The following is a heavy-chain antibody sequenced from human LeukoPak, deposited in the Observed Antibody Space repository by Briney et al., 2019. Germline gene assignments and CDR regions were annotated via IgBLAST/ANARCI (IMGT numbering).Heavy chain of an antibody. CDR3: ARVVVVAADSAFDI. Sequence: SETLSLTCTVSGGSISNYYWSWIRQPPGKGLEWLGYIHYTGSTYYNPSLQSRVTMSVDTSKNQFSLKLSSVTAADTAVYYCARVVVVAADSAFDIWGQGTMVTVSS. D-gene: IGHD2-15*01. J-gene: IGHJ3*02. CDR1: GGSISNYY. V-gene: IGHV4-59*01. CDR2: IHYTGST.